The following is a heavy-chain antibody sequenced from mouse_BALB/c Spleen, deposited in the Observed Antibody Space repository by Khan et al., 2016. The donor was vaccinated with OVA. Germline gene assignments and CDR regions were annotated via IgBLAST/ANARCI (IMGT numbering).Heavy chain of an antibody. CDR2: ISDNSTYT. J-gene: IGHJ3*01. V-gene: IGHV5-4*02. D-gene: IGHD2-13*01. Sequence: EVELVESGGGLVKPGGSLKLSCAASGFNFSDYYMYWVRQTPEKRLEWVATISDNSTYTYYTDNVKGRFTISRDDARNNLYLQMSSLKYEDTAIFYCARGHYDDPFAYWGQGTLVTVS. CDR3: ARGHYDDPFAY. CDR1: GFNFSDYY.